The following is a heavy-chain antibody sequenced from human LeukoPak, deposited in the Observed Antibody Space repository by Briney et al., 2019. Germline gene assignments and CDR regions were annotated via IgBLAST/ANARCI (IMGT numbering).Heavy chain of an antibody. CDR1: GFTFSSYA. CDR3: AKGLRKLIVGSTEYYFDY. Sequence: PGGSLRLSCAASGFTFSSYAMTWVRQVPGRGLEWVSTISSSGGKAYYADAVKGRFTISRDNSKNTLYLQMNSLRAEDTAVYYCAKGLRKLIVGSTEYYFDYWGQGTLVTVSS. CDR2: ISSSGGKA. D-gene: IGHD1-26*01. V-gene: IGHV3-23*01. J-gene: IGHJ4*02.